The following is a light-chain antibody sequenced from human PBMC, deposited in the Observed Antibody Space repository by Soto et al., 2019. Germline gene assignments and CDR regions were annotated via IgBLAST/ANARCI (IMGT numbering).Light chain of an antibody. Sequence: DIQMTQSPSTLAGSVGYIVTITWGASQTISMWLAWYQQKPGKAPKLLIYKASTLKSGVPSRFSGSGSGTEFTLTISSLQPDDFATYYCQHYNSYSEAFGQGTKVDIK. CDR1: QTISMW. J-gene: IGKJ1*01. V-gene: IGKV1-5*03. CDR3: QHYNSYSEA. CDR2: KAS.